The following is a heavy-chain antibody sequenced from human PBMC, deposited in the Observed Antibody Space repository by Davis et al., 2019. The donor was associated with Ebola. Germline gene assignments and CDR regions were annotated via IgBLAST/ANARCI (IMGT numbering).Heavy chain of an antibody. V-gene: IGHV4-34*01. CDR1: GGSFSGYY. D-gene: IGHD3-22*01. CDR2: IYPSGTT. Sequence: SETLSLTCAVYGGSFSGYYWGWIRQPPGKGLEWIGSIYPSGTTYYNPSLKSRVTISVDTSKDQFSLTLGSVTAADTAVYFCARHRYYYDSRGYAQYYFDYWGQGTLVTVSS. CDR3: ARHRYYYDSRGYAQYYFDY. J-gene: IGHJ4*02.